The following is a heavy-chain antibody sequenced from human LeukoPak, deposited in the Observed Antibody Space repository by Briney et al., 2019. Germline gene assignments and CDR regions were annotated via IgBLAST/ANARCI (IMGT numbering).Heavy chain of an antibody. CDR3: ARVGIAVAGSVGY. CDR2: IYSGGST. V-gene: IGHV3-66*01. J-gene: IGHJ4*02. Sequence: GGSLRLSCTPSGFTFSSHAMSWVRQAPGKGLEWVSVIYSGGSTYYADSVKGRFTISRDNSKNTLYLQMNSLRAEDTAVYYCARVGIAVAGSVGYWGQGTLVTVSS. D-gene: IGHD6-19*01. CDR1: GFTFSSHA.